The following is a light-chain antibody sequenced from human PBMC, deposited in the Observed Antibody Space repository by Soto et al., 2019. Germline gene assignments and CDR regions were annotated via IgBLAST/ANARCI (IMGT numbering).Light chain of an antibody. CDR3: QQYDNYPLT. CDR2: DAS. J-gene: IGKJ4*01. Sequence: DIQMTQSPATLSASVVDRVTINCRASQSVRSWLAWYQQKPGTAPKLLIFDASRLESGVPSRFSGSASGTEFTLTISSLQPDHFATYYCQQYDNYPLTFGGGTKVDI. CDR1: QSVRSW. V-gene: IGKV1-5*01.